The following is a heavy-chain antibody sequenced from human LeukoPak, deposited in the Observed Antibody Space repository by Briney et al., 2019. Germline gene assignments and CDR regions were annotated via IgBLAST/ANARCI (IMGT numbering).Heavy chain of an antibody. CDR2: INHSGYT. D-gene: IGHD6-19*01. CDR1: GVPFSNYY. CDR3: TRAVAGHPD. J-gene: IGHJ4*02. Sequence: SETPSLTCAVSGVPFSNYYWSWVRQSPRQGLEWIGEINHSGYTNYNPSLKSRVTMSIDTSKNQFSLILTSVTAADAGVYYCTRAVAGHPDWGQGTLVTVSS. V-gene: IGHV4-34*01.